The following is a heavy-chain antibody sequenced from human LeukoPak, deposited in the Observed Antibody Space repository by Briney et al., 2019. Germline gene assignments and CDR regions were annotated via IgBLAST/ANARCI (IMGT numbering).Heavy chain of an antibody. V-gene: IGHV4-39*07. CDR3: ARDAMITFGGVIAFDY. Sequence: PSETLSLTCTVSGGSISSSSYHWGWIRQPPGKGLEWIGSIYYSGSTYYNPSLKSRVTISVDTSKNQFSLKLSSVTAADTAVYYCARDAMITFGGVIAFDYWGQGTLVTVSS. CDR2: IYYSGST. D-gene: IGHD3-16*02. CDR1: GGSISSSSYH. J-gene: IGHJ4*02.